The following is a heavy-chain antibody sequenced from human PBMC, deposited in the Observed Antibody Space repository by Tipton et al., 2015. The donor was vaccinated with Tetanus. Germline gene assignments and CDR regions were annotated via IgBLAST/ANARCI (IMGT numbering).Heavy chain of an antibody. CDR2: IYYSGDT. CDR3: ARGRSSDWNRPNCFDY. D-gene: IGHD1-1*01. V-gene: IGHV4-31*03. J-gene: IGHJ4*02. CDR1: GASISSGGYF. Sequence: TLSLTCTVSGASISSGGYFWNWVRQHPEKGLEWIGYIYYSGDTYINPSLKSRVSMSVDTSKNQISLKLRSVIAADTAVYYCARGRSSDWNRPNCFDYWGQGTLVTVSS.